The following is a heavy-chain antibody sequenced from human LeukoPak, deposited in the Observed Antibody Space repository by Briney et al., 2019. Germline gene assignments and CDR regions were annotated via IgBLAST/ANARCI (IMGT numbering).Heavy chain of an antibody. Sequence: GGSLRLSCAASGFTFSSYDMHWVRQATGTGLEWVSAIGTAGDPYYPGSVKGRFTISRENAKNSLYLQMNSLRAGDTAVYYCARAVGTAMAHTYYFDYWGQGTLVTVSS. V-gene: IGHV3-13*05. D-gene: IGHD5-18*01. CDR1: GFTFSSYD. CDR3: ARAVGTAMAHTYYFDY. J-gene: IGHJ4*02. CDR2: IGTAGDP.